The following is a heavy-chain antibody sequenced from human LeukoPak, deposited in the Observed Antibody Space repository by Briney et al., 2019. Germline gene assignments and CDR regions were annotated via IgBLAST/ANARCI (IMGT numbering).Heavy chain of an antibody. Sequence: PGGSLRLSCAASGFTVSSNYMSWVRQAPGKGLEWVSVIYSGGSTYYADSVKGRFTISRDNSKNTLYLQMNSLRAEDTAVYYCAKDIGALGFCSSTSCPYYFDYWGQGTLVTVSS. CDR1: GFTVSSNY. CDR2: IYSGGST. D-gene: IGHD2-2*01. V-gene: IGHV3-53*01. CDR3: AKDIGALGFCSSTSCPYYFDY. J-gene: IGHJ4*02.